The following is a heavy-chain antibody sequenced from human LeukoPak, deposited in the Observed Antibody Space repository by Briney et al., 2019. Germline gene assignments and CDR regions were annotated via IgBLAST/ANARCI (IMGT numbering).Heavy chain of an antibody. CDR3: AKDLGGGSGCYDL. CDR2: ISYDGSNK. CDR1: GFTFSSYG. V-gene: IGHV3-30*18. J-gene: IGHJ2*01. Sequence: GRSLRLSCAASGFTFSSYGMHWVRQAPGKGLEWVAIISYDGSNKYYADSVQGRFTISRDNSKNTLYLQMNSLRAEGTAVYYCAKDLGGGSGCYDLWGRGTLVTVSS. D-gene: IGHD6-19*01.